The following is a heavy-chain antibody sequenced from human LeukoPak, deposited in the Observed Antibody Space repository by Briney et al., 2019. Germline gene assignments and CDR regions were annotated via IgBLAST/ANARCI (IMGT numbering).Heavy chain of an antibody. CDR2: ISSSGSTM. V-gene: IGHV3-48*03. D-gene: IGHD2-15*01. Sequence: GGSLRLSCAASGFTFSSYEMNWVRQAPGKGLEWVSYISSSGSTMYYADSVKGRFTISRDNAKNSLYLQMNSLRAEDTAVYYCAPGGLGYCSGGSCFVDYWGQGTLVTVSS. J-gene: IGHJ4*02. CDR3: APGGLGYCSGGSCFVDY. CDR1: GFTFSSYE.